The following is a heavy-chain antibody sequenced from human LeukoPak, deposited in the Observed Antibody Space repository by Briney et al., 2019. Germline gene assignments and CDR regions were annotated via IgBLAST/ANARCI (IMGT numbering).Heavy chain of an antibody. CDR1: GFTFSSYS. J-gene: IGHJ4*02. Sequence: GGSLRLSCAASGFTFSSYSMNWVRQAPGKGLEWVSSISSSSSYIYYADSVKGRFTISRDNAKNSLYLQMNSLRAEDTAVYYCAKGEWWGESSPVSYWGQGTLVTVSS. CDR2: ISSSSSYI. CDR3: AKGEWWGESSPVSY. D-gene: IGHD3-16*02. V-gene: IGHV3-21*04.